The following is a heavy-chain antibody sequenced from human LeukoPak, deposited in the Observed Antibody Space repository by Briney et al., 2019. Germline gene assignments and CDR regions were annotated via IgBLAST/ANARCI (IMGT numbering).Heavy chain of an antibody. J-gene: IGHJ4*02. Sequence: GGSLRLSCAAYGFTFSTYWMTWVRHAPGKGLEWVANIKEDGSEKYYVDSVRGRFTISRDNAKNSLYLHMNSLRAEDTAVYYCARVHHSSSWGTDDCWGQGTLVTVSS. CDR3: ARVHHSSSWGTDDC. V-gene: IGHV3-7*01. CDR1: GFTFSTYW. D-gene: IGHD6-13*01. CDR2: IKEDGSEK.